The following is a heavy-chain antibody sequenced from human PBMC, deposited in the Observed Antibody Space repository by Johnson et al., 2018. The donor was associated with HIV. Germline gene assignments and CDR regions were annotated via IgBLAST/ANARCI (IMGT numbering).Heavy chain of an antibody. CDR3: AIDLYGSGGSCQGGAFDI. V-gene: IGHV3-53*01. Sequence: VQLVESGGGLIQPGGSLRLSCAASGFTVSSNYMSWVRQAPGKGLEWVSIIYSGGSTYYADSVKGRFTISRDNSKNTLYLQMNSLRADDTAVYYCAIDLYGSGGSCQGGAFDIWGQGTMVSVSS. CDR1: GFTVSSNY. CDR2: IYSGGST. D-gene: IGHD2-15*01. J-gene: IGHJ3*02.